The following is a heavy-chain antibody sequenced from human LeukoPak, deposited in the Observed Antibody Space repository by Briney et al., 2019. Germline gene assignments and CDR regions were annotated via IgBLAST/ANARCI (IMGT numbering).Heavy chain of an antibody. Sequence: GASVKVSCKASGYTFTGYYMHWVRQAPGQGLEWMGWINPNSGGTNYAQKFQGRVAMTEDTSTDTAYMELSSLRSEDTAVYYCATERLYSSSWYKGWFDPWGQGTLVTVSS. J-gene: IGHJ5*02. V-gene: IGHV1-2*02. CDR3: ATERLYSSSWYKGWFDP. D-gene: IGHD6-13*01. CDR2: INPNSGGT. CDR1: GYTFTGYY.